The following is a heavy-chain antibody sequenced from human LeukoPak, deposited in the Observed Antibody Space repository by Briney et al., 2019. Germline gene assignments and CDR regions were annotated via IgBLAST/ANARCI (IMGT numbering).Heavy chain of an antibody. V-gene: IGHV3-33*01. D-gene: IGHD6-13*01. Sequence: GGSLRLSCAASGSTFSSYGMHWVRQAPGKGLEWVAVIWYDGSNKYYADSVKGRFAISRDNSKNTLYLQMNSLRAEDTAVYYCARGRQQLTQTYFDYWGQGTLVTVSS. CDR2: IWYDGSNK. J-gene: IGHJ4*02. CDR3: ARGRQQLTQTYFDY. CDR1: GSTFSSYG.